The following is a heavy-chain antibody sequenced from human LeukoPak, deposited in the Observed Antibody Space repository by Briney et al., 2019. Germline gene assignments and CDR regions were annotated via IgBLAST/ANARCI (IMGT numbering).Heavy chain of an antibody. Sequence: PSDTLSLTCTVSGGSISSSSYYWGWIRQPPGKGLEWIGSIYYSGSTYYNPSLKSRVTISVDTSKNQFSLKLSSVTAADTAVYYCARRGGSYDLDYWGQGTLVTVSS. V-gene: IGHV4-39*01. D-gene: IGHD1-26*01. CDR2: IYYSGST. CDR1: GGSISSSSYY. J-gene: IGHJ4*02. CDR3: ARRGGSYDLDY.